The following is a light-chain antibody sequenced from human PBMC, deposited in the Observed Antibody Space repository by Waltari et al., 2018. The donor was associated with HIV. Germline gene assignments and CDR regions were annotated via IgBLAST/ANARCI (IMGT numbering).Light chain of an antibody. Sequence: EIVLTKSPGTLSLSPGKRATLSCRPSQSVSSSYLAWYQQNPGQAPRLLIYGASSRATGIPDRFSGSGSGTDFTLTISRLEPEDFAVYYCQQYGSSPYTFGQGTKLEIK. CDR2: GAS. V-gene: IGKV3-20*01. J-gene: IGKJ2*01. CDR1: QSVSSSY. CDR3: QQYGSSPYT.